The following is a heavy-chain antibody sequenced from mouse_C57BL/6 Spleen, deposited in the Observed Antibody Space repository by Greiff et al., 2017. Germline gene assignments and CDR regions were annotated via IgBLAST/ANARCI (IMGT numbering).Heavy chain of an antibody. J-gene: IGHJ1*03. CDR3: ARGTTAWYFDV. Sequence: EVKLVESGPGLVQPSQSLSLTCSVTGYSITSCYYWNWIRQFPGNKLEWMGYISYDGSNNYNPSLKNRISITRDTSKNQFFLKLNSVTTEDTATYYCARGTTAWYFDVWGTGTTVTVSS. CDR1: GYSITSCYY. D-gene: IGHD1-2*01. CDR2: ISYDGSN. V-gene: IGHV3-6*01.